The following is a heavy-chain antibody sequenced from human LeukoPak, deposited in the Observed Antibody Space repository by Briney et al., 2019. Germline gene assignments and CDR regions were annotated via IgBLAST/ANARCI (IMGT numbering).Heavy chain of an antibody. CDR2: ISSSGSTI. CDR1: GFTFSSYE. Sequence: EGSLRLSCAASGFTFSSYEMNWVRQAPGKGLEWVSYISSSGSTIYYADSVKGRFTISRDNAKNSLYLQMNSLRAEDTAVYYCARVPSGYYYDDYWGQGTLVTVSS. CDR3: ARVPSGYYYDDY. J-gene: IGHJ4*02. V-gene: IGHV3-48*03. D-gene: IGHD3-22*01.